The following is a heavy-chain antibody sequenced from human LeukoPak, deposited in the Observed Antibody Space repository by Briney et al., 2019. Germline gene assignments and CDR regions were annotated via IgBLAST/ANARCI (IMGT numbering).Heavy chain of an antibody. Sequence: SETLSLTCTVSGGSITRSSYHWGWIRQPPGKGLEWIGSNSGTTYYNPSLKSRVTISVDTSKNQFSLKLSSVTAADTAVYYCARGRLRWLHRPFDYWGQGTLVTVSS. CDR3: ARGRLRWLHRPFDY. V-gene: IGHV4-39*07. CDR2: NSGTT. D-gene: IGHD4-23*01. J-gene: IGHJ4*02. CDR1: GGSITRSSYH.